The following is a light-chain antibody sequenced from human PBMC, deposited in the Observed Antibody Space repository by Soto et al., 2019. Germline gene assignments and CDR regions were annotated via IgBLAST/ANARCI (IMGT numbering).Light chain of an antibody. J-gene: IGKJ1*01. Sequence: DIQLTESPSSLSASVGARVTITCRASQGIGNDLGWYKQTPGKAPKRMSYATSSLQSGVPSRFRGSGSGTEFTLTISSLQPEDFATYYCLQHNTYPRTFGQGTKVDIK. CDR1: QGIGND. CDR2: ATS. V-gene: IGKV1-17*01. CDR3: LQHNTYPRT.